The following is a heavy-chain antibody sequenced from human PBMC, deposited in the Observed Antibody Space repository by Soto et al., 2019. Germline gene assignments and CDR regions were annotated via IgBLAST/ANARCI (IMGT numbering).Heavy chain of an antibody. J-gene: IGHJ4*02. CDR3: AKATRGQCIGAHCYAFDF. CDR2: VIGTGLDT. CDR1: GFTFTTYA. Sequence: EVQLLESGGGLVQPGVSLRLSCAASGFTFTTYAMNWVRHSPGKGLEWVASVIGTGLDTYHAASVKGRFTISRDNSRNTMYLEMNRLRAEDTAMYHCAKATRGQCIGAHCYAFDFWGQGILVTVS. D-gene: IGHD2-15*01. V-gene: IGHV3-23*01.